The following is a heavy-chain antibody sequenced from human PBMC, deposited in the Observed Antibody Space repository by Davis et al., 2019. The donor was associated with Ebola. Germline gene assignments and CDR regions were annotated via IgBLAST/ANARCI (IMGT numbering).Heavy chain of an antibody. J-gene: IGHJ5*02. CDR3: ARVADCSSSNCYGHGRFDP. CDR1: GFTFNNYW. Sequence: PGGSLRLSCAASGFTFNNYWMTWVRQAPGRGLEWVASMSQDGSQISYVDSVKGRFTISRDNAKDSLFLQMNSLRVEDTAVYYCARVADCSSSNCYGHGRFDPWGQGTLVTVSS. V-gene: IGHV3-7*01. D-gene: IGHD2-2*01. CDR2: MSQDGSQI.